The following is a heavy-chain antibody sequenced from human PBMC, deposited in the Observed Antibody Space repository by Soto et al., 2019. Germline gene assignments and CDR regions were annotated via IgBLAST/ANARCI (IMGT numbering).Heavy chain of an antibody. CDR1: GDSVFSNSAA. V-gene: IGHV6-1*01. D-gene: IGHD6-6*01. J-gene: IGHJ6*02. Sequence: SQTLSLTCAISGDSVFSNSAAWNWIRQSPSRGLEWLGRTYYRSKWYNDYAVSVKSRITINPDTSKNQFSLQLNSVTPEDTAVYYCARAMSVRRSSTSPYYYYGMDVWGQGTTVTVSS. CDR2: TYYRSKWYN. CDR3: ARAMSVRRSSTSPYYYYGMDV.